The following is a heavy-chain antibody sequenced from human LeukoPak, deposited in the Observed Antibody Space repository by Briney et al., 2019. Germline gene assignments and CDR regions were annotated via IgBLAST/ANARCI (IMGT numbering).Heavy chain of an antibody. D-gene: IGHD3-3*01. J-gene: IGHJ4*02. CDR3: ARIIRGRYVDY. Sequence: ASVKVSCKASGYTFSDFGITWVRQAPGKGLEWMGWIGADNGNTNYAQKLQGRVTMTTGTSTSTAYMDLRSLRSDDTAVYYCARIIRGRYVDYWGQGTLVIVSS. V-gene: IGHV1-18*01. CDR1: GYTFSDFG. CDR2: IGADNGNT.